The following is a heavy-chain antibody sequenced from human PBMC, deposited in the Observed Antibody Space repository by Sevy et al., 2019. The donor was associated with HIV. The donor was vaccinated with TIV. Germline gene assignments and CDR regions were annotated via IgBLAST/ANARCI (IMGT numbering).Heavy chain of an antibody. V-gene: IGHV3-23*01. J-gene: IGHJ3*02. Sequence: GGSLRLSCVASGFTFSSYAMNWVRQAPGKGLEWVSSISGSGGSPYYAVPVKGRFTISRDNSKNMLYLQMNSLRAEDTAIYYCAKDLIFAVGEAFDIWGQGTMVTVSS. CDR1: GFTFSSYA. CDR3: AKDLIFAVGEAFDI. D-gene: IGHD3-3*01. CDR2: ISGSGGSP.